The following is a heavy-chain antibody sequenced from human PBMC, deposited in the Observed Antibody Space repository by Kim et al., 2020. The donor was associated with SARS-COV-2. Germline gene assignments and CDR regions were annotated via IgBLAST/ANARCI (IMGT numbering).Heavy chain of an antibody. CDR2: IKQDGSEK. V-gene: IGHV3-7*01. CDR1: GFTFSSYW. Sequence: GGSLRLSCAASGFTFSSYWMSWVRQAPGKGLEWVANIKQDGSEKYYVDSVKGRFTISRDNAKNSLYLQMNSLRAEDTAVYYCARDEDADSGYDSATDYFDYWGQGTLVTVSS. D-gene: IGHD5-12*01. CDR3: ARDEDADSGYDSATDYFDY. J-gene: IGHJ4*02.